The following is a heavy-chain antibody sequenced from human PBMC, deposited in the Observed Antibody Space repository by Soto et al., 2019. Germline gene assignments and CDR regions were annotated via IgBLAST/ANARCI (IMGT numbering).Heavy chain of an antibody. Sequence: GASVKVSCKASGYTFTSYYMHWVRQAPGQGLEWMGIINPSGGSTSYAQKFQGRVTMTRDTSTSTVYMELSSLRSEDTAVYYCARVRAARHYYYYGMDVWGQGTTVTVSS. CDR2: INPSGGST. CDR3: ARVRAARHYYYYGMDV. D-gene: IGHD6-6*01. V-gene: IGHV1-46*01. CDR1: GYTFTSYY. J-gene: IGHJ6*02.